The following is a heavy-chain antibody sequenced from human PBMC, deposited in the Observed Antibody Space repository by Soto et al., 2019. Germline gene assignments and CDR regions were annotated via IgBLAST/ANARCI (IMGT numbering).Heavy chain of an antibody. V-gene: IGHV1-69*13. CDR2: IIPIFGTA. D-gene: IGHD3-9*01. CDR3: ARALEPYDILTGYFDY. J-gene: IGHJ4*02. Sequence: SVKVSCKASGGTFSSYAISWVRQAPGQGLEWMGGIIPIFGTANYAQKFQGRVTITADESTSTAYMELSSLRSEDTAVYYCARALEPYDILTGYFDYWGQGTLVTVSS. CDR1: GGTFSSYA.